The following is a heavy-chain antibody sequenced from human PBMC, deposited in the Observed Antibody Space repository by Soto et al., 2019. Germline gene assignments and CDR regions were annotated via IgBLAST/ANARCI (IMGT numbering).Heavy chain of an antibody. V-gene: IGHV4-30-2*01. CDR2: IYESGRT. D-gene: IGHD1-26*01. J-gene: IGHJ5*02. CDR1: GASISTGGYS. Sequence: SLTCIVSGASISTGGYSWSWIRQPPGKGPEWIGYIYESGRTYYKPSLKSRASISMDKSRNQFSVRLTSVTAADTAVYFCARGDRYSGSFSDYFDPWGQGTLVTVSS. CDR3: ARGDRYSGSFSDYFDP.